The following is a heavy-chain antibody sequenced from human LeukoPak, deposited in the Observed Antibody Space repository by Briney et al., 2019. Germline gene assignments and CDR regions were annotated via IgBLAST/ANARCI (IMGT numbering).Heavy chain of an antibody. CDR3: ARHEGPTRLRFLEWNYNWFDP. Sequence: PSEILSLTCTVSGGSISSSSYYWGWIRQPPGKGLERIGSIYYSGSTYYNPSLKSRVTISVDTSKNQFSLKLSSVTAADAAVYYCARHEGPTRLRFLEWNYNWFDPWGQGTLVTVSS. D-gene: IGHD3-3*01. V-gene: IGHV4-39*01. CDR2: IYYSGST. CDR1: GGSISSSSYY. J-gene: IGHJ5*02.